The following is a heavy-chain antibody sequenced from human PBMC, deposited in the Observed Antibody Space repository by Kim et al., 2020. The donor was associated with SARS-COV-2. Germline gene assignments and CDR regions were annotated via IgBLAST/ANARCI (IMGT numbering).Heavy chain of an antibody. V-gene: IGHV4-61*02. Sequence: SETLSLTCTVSGGSISSGSYYWSWIRQPAGKGLEWIGRIYTSGSTNYNPSLKSRVTISVNTSKNQFSLKLSSVTAADTAVYYCARDPSITNKEYYYYGMDVWGQGTTVTVSS. J-gene: IGHJ6*02. CDR1: GGSISSGSYY. CDR3: ARDPSITNKEYYYYGMDV. CDR2: IYTSGST. D-gene: IGHD3-10*01.